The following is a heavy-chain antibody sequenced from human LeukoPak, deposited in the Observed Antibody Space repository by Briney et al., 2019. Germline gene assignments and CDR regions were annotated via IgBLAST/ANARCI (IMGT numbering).Heavy chain of an antibody. J-gene: IGHJ5*02. CDR2: IYYSGST. CDR3: AREAVAAPRGWFDR. CDR1: LGSSSISIYY. Sequence: SSETLSLTCTVSLGSSSISIYYCGWISQPPGKGMEWLGSIYYSGSTYYNPSLKSRVTISGDTSKNQFSLKLTSVTAADTAVYYCAREAVAAPRGWFDRWGQGTRVTVSS. D-gene: IGHD6-19*01. V-gene: IGHV4-39*01.